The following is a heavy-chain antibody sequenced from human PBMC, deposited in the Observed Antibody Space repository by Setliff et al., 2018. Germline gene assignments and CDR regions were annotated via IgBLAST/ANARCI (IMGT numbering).Heavy chain of an antibody. J-gene: IGHJ4*02. Sequence: TLSLTCTVSGGSISSYYWSWIRQPAGKGLEWIGRIYTSGSTNYNPSLKSRVTMSIDTSKNQFSLKLNSVTAADMAVYYCARHNAGWYYFDYWGQGTLVTVSS. D-gene: IGHD6-19*01. V-gene: IGHV4-4*07. CDR2: IYTSGST. CDR1: GGSISSYY. CDR3: ARHNAGWYYFDY.